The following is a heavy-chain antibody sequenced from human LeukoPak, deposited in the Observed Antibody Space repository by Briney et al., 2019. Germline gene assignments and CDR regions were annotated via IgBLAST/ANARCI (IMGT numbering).Heavy chain of an antibody. CDR2: INHSGST. D-gene: IGHD3-16*01. CDR3: ARQGSGGVGY. Sequence: PSETLSLTCAVYGGSFSGYYWSWIRQPPGKVLEWIGEINHSGSTNYNPSLKSRVTISVDTSKNQFSLKLSSVTAADTAVYYCARQGSGGVGYGGQGTLVPVPS. CDR1: GGSFSGYY. V-gene: IGHV4-34*01. J-gene: IGHJ4*02.